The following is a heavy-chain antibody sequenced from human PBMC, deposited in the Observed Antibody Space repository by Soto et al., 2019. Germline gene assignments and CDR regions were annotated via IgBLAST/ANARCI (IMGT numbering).Heavy chain of an antibody. CDR1: GFSFSSYW. J-gene: IGHJ6*03. CDR3: AREGWNRYINYYYHSMHV. D-gene: IGHD1-1*01. V-gene: IGHV3-7*01. Sequence: HPGWSLRLSGAASGFSFSSYWMSCVRQAPGKGLEWVSNIKQDGSEKYYVDSVKGRFTISRDNAKNSLYLQMNSLRSDDTAVYDCAREGWNRYINYYYHSMHVWCKGTTVTVS. CDR2: IKQDGSEK.